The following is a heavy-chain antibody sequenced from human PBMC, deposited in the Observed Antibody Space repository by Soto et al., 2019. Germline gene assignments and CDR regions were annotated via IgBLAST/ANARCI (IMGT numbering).Heavy chain of an antibody. V-gene: IGHV4-39*01. CDR3: ARQSGLEWLSAVDYFDY. D-gene: IGHD3-3*01. J-gene: IGHJ4*02. Sequence: SETLSLTCTVSGGSISSSSYYWGWIRQPPGKGLEWIGRIYYSGSTYYNPSLKSRATISVDTSKNQFSLKLSSVTAADTAVYYCARQSGLEWLSAVDYFDYWGQGTLVTVSS. CDR1: GGSISSSSYY. CDR2: IYYSGST.